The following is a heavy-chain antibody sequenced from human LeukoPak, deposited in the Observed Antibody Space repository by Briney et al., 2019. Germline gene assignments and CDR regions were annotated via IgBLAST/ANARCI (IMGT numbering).Heavy chain of an antibody. CDR1: GGSISSYY. Sequence: SETLSLTCTVSGGSISSYYWSWIRQPPGKGLEWIGYIYYSGSTNYNPSLKSRVTISVDTSKNQFSLKLSSVTAADTAVYYCARLGVAMAIDYWGQGALVTVSS. D-gene: IGHD2-15*01. CDR2: IYYSGST. CDR3: ARLGVAMAIDY. J-gene: IGHJ4*02. V-gene: IGHV4-59*01.